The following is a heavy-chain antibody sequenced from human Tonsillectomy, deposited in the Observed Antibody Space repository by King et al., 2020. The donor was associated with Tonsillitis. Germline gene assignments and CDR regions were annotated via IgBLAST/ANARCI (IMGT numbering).Heavy chain of an antibody. CDR1: GGSISSGDFY. V-gene: IGHV4-30-4*01. CDR2: IYYSGNT. J-gene: IGHJ4*02. D-gene: IGHD3-22*01. CDR3: ARSSDYYDSSGYSPGNYFDY. Sequence: VQLQESGPGLVKPSQTLSLTCTVSGGSISSGDFYWSWIRQPPGEGLGWIGYIYYSGNTYYNPSLNSRVTMSVATTKNQFSLKLSSVTAADTAVYYCARSSDYYDSSGYSPGNYFDYWGQGTLVTVSS.